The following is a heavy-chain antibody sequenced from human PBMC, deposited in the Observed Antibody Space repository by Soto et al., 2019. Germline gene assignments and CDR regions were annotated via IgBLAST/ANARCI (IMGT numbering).Heavy chain of an antibody. CDR2: ISSSSSYI. V-gene: IGHV3-21*04. CDR1: GFTFSTYS. CDR3: AKESKVMTTVTDEPFDYFDY. Sequence: GGSLRLSCAASGFTFSTYSMNWVRQAPGKGLEWVSSISSSSSYIYYADSVKGRFTISRDNAKNTLYLQMNSLRAEDTAVYYCAKESKVMTTVTDEPFDYFDYWGQGTLVTVSS. J-gene: IGHJ4*02. D-gene: IGHD4-4*01.